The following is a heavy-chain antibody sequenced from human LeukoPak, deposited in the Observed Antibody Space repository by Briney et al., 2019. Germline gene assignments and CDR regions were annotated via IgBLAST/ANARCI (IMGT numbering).Heavy chain of an antibody. D-gene: IGHD5-18*01. CDR3: ARPLFSLWSHAFDI. J-gene: IGHJ3*02. CDR1: GFTFSNYW. Sequence: GGSLRLSCAASGFTFSNYWMTWVRQAPGKGLEWVANVKQDGSEKYYVDSVKGRFTISRDNAKNSLYLQMGSLRAEDTALYYCARPLFSLWSHAFDIWGQGTMVTVSS. V-gene: IGHV3-7*01. CDR2: VKQDGSEK.